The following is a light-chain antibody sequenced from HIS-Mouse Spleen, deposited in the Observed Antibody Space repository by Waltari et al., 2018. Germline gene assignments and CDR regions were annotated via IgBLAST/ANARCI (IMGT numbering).Light chain of an antibody. CDR3: QQYGSSPLLT. CDR1: QSVSSSY. J-gene: IGKJ4*01. CDR2: GAS. V-gene: IGKV3-20*01. Sequence: EIVLTQSPGTLSLSPGERATLPCRASQSVSSSYLAWYQQKPGQAPRLLTYGASSRATGIPDRFSGSGSGTDFTLTISRLEPEDFAVYYCQQYGSSPLLTFGGGTKVEIK.